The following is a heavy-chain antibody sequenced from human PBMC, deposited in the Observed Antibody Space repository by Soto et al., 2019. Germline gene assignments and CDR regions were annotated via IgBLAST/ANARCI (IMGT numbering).Heavy chain of an antibody. J-gene: IGHJ4*02. V-gene: IGHV3-73*02. CDR1: GFTFTDSA. CDR2: IRNKVNTYAT. Sequence: EVQLVESGGGLVQPGGSLKLSCAASGFTFTDSAIHWVRQTSGKGLEWVGRIRNKVNTYATAYAASVKGRFTISRDDSMITVYLQMNSLKTEDTAVYYCTRRRDWTAIDPLDYWGQGTLVTVSS. CDR3: TRRRDWTAIDPLDY. D-gene: IGHD5-18*01.